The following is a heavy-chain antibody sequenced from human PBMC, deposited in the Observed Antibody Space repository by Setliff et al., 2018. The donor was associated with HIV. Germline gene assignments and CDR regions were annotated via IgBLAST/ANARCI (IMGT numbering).Heavy chain of an antibody. V-gene: IGHV4-31*03. CDR2: IYYSGST. CDR1: GGSISSGGYY. CDR3: AREGKIELELAGDGMDV. D-gene: IGHD6-19*01. Sequence: PSVTLSLTCTVSGGSISSGGYYWSWIRQHPGKGLEWIGYIYYSGSTYYNPSLKSRVTISVDTSKNQFSLKLSSVTAADTAVYYCAREGKIELELAGDGMDVWGKGTKGTSPQ. J-gene: IGHJ6*04.